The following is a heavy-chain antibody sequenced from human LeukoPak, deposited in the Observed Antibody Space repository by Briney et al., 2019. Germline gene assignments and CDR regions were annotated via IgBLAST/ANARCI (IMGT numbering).Heavy chain of an antibody. CDR1: GGSFSGYY. D-gene: IGHD6-13*01. V-gene: IGHV3-7*01. Sequence: ETLSLTCAVYGGSFSGYYWSWVRQAPGKGLEWVANIKQDGSEKYYVDSVKGRFTISRDNAKNSLYLQMNSLRAEDTAVYYCATTFYIAAAGYVYWGQGTLVTVSS. CDR2: IKQDGSEK. CDR3: ATTFYIAAAGYVY. J-gene: IGHJ4*02.